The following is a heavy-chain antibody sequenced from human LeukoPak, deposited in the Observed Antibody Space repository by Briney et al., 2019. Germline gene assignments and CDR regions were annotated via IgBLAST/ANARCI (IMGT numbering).Heavy chain of an antibody. J-gene: IGHJ4*02. Sequence: WASVKLSCKASGYTFTSYGISWVRQAPGQGLEWMGWISAYNGNTNYAQKLQGRVTMTTDTSTSTAYMELRSLRSDDTAVYYCARDPTYYDFWSGSDYWGQGTLVTVSS. CDR1: GYTFTSYG. CDR3: ARDPTYYDFWSGSDY. V-gene: IGHV1-18*01. D-gene: IGHD3-3*01. CDR2: ISAYNGNT.